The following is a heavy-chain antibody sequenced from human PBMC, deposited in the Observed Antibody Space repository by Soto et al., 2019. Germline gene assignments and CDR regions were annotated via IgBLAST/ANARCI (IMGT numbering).Heavy chain of an antibody. J-gene: IGHJ4*02. CDR1: DGSISPYY. Sequence: QVQLQESGPGLVKSSETLSLTCTVSDGSISPYYWGWIRQTPVKGLEWIGYIYYGGTTMYSPSLKSPVTISLNTSENQFSLKLSSVTAADTAVYYCARLGRYYQAFDSWGQGTLVTVSA. CDR2: IYYGGTT. V-gene: IGHV4-59*08. D-gene: IGHD3-22*01. CDR3: ARLGRYYQAFDS.